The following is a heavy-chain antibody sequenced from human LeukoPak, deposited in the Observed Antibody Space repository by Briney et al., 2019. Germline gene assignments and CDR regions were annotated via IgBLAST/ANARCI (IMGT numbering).Heavy chain of an antibody. CDR1: CGSFSGYY. CDR3: ARGGYSYGPEDY. J-gene: IGHJ4*02. V-gene: IGHV4-34*01. Sequence: SETLSLTCAVYCGSFSGYYWSWIRQPPGKGLEWIGEINHSGSTNYNPSLKSRVTISVDRSKNQFSLKLSSVTAADTAVYYCARGGYSYGPEDYWGQGTLVTVSS. D-gene: IGHD5-18*01. CDR2: INHSGST.